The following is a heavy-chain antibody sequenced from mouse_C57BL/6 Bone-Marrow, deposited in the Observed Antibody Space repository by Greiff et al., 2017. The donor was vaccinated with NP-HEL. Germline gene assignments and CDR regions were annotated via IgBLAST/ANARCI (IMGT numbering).Heavy chain of an antibody. D-gene: IGHD1-1*01. CDR2: IDPSDSYT. Sequence: QVQLQQPGAELVKPGASVKLSCKASGYTFTSYWMQWVKQRPGQGLEWIGEIDPSDSYTNYNQKFKGKATLTVDTSSSTAYMQLSSLTSEDSAVYYCARRIITTLDLGGQGTTLTVSS. V-gene: IGHV1-50*01. J-gene: IGHJ2*01. CDR3: ARRIITTLDL. CDR1: GYTFTSYW.